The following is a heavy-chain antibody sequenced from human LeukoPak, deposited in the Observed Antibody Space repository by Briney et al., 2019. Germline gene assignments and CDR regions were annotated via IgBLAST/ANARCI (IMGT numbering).Heavy chain of an antibody. CDR3: AKDGLGGFGDYMDV. D-gene: IGHD3-10*01. Sequence: GGSLRLSCAVSGFTFSSYTINWVRQAPGKGLEWVAFIRYDGSDKYYADSVKGRFTISRDNSKDTLYLQMNSLRAEDTAIYYCAKDGLGGFGDYMDVWGKGTTVTISS. V-gene: IGHV3-30*02. CDR2: IRYDGSDK. CDR1: GFTFSSYT. J-gene: IGHJ6*03.